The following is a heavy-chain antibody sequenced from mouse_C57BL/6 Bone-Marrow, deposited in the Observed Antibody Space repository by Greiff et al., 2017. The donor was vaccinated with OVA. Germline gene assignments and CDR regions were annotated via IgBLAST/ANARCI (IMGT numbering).Heavy chain of an antibody. J-gene: IGHJ1*03. CDR3: ARYGTTVVARNFDV. Sequence: QVQLQQPGAELVMPGASVKLSCKASGYTFTSYWMHWVKQRPGQGLEWIGEIDPSDSYTNYNQKFKGKSTLTVDKSSSTAYMQLSSLTSEDSAVYYGARYGTTVVARNFDVWGTGTTVTVSS. CDR2: IDPSDSYT. V-gene: IGHV1-69*01. CDR1: GYTFTSYW. D-gene: IGHD1-1*01.